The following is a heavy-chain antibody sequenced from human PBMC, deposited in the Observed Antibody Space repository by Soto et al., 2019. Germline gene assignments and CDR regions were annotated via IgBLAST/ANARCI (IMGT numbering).Heavy chain of an antibody. V-gene: IGHV4-39*02. Sequence: SETLSLTCAVSGDSITSNSYFWAWIRQPPGKGLEWIGSIYYSGSTYYNPSLKSRVTISVDTSKNQFSLKLSSVTAADTAVYYCARDFAFTYYYDSSGEGEGTFDYWGQGTLVTVSS. CDR1: GDSITSNSYF. CDR2: IYYSGST. CDR3: ARDFAFTYYYDSSGEGEGTFDY. D-gene: IGHD3-22*01. J-gene: IGHJ4*02.